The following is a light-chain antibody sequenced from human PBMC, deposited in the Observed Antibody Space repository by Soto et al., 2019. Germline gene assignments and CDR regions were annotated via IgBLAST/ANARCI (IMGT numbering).Light chain of an antibody. J-gene: IGLJ3*02. Sequence: QTVVTQPPSASGTPGQRVTISCSGSNSNIGTNSVYWFQQLPGLAPKVLIYRDDQRPSGVSDRFSGSKSGTSCSLAISGLRSEDEADYSCASWDDTLNAVVFGGGTKVTVL. CDR1: NSNIGTNS. CDR3: ASWDDTLNAVV. V-gene: IGLV1-47*01. CDR2: RDD.